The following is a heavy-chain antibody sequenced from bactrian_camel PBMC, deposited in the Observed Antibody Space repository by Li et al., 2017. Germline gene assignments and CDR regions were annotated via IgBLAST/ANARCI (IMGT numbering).Heavy chain of an antibody. D-gene: IGHD6*01. CDR1: GFGPKVYC. J-gene: IGHJ4*01. V-gene: IGHV3S53*01. CDR2: VDSEGNT. Sequence: QLVESGGGLVQPGGSLRLSCVGSGFGPKVYCMCWFRQAPGKERGGVAAVDSEGNTSYAISVMDRFTISRDNAKNTLTLQMNSPKSDDTGVYYCTPDWVGGSWLDWSQGTQVTVS. CDR3: TPDWVGGSWLD.